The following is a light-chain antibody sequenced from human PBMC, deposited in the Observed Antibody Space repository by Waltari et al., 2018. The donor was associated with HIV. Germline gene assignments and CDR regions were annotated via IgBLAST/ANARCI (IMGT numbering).Light chain of an antibody. CDR3: AAWDDSLNGWV. V-gene: IGLV1-44*01. J-gene: IGLJ3*02. Sequence: QSVLPQPPSASGTPGQRVTISCSGSSSNIGGNTITWYQQLPGTAPKLRIFDNNQRPSGVPDRFSGSKSGSSASLAIGGLQSEDEADYFCAAWDDSLNGWVFGGGTKLTVL. CDR1: SSNIGGNT. CDR2: DNN.